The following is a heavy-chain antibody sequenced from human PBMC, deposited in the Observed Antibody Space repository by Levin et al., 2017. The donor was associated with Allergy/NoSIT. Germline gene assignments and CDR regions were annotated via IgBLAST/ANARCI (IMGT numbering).Heavy chain of an antibody. V-gene: IGHV2-5*02. D-gene: IGHD3-3*01. Sequence: SGPTLVKPTQTLTLTCTFSGFSLSTSGVGVGWIRQPPGKALEWLALIYWDDDKRYSPSLKSRLTITKDTSKNQVVLTMTNMDPVDTATYYCAHTELNPKLITIFVPVYFDYWGQGTLVTVSS. CDR1: GFSLSTSGVG. CDR2: IYWDDDK. CDR3: AHTELNPKLITIFVPVYFDY. J-gene: IGHJ4*02.